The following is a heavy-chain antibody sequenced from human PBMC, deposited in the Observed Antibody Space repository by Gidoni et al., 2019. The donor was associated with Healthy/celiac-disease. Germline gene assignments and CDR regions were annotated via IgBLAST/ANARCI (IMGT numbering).Heavy chain of an antibody. CDR3: AREGGGIAAAGQFDY. CDR1: GFTFSDHY. CDR2: TRNKANSYTT. V-gene: IGHV3-72*01. D-gene: IGHD6-13*01. Sequence: EVQLVESGGGLVQPGGSLRLSCAASGFTFSDHYMDWVRQAPGKGLEWVGRTRNKANSYTTEYAASVKGRFTISRDDSKNSLYLQMNSLKTEDTAVYYCAREGGGIAAAGQFDYWGQGTLVTVSS. J-gene: IGHJ4*02.